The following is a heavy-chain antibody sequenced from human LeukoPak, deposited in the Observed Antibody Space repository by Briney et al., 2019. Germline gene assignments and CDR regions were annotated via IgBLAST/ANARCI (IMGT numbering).Heavy chain of an antibody. V-gene: IGHV3-74*01. Sequence: GGSLRLSCEASGFTFSGYWMHWFGQAPGKGLVWFSHINSVGRSTSYADSVKGRFTISRDNAKNTLYLQMNSLRAEDTAAYYCARDYDFDDYWGQGTLVTVSS. CDR3: ARDYDFDDY. D-gene: IGHD3-3*01. CDR1: GFTFSGYW. CDR2: INSVGRST. J-gene: IGHJ4*02.